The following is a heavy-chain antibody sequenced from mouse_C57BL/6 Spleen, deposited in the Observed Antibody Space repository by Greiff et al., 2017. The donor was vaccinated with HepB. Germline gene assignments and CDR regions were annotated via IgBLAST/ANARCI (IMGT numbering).Heavy chain of an antibody. Sequence: EVQLQQSGPELVKPGASVKISCKASGYTFTDYYMNWVKQSHGKSLEWIGEINPNNGGTSYNQKFKGKATLTVDKSSSTAYMELRSLASEDSAVYYCAYGNHDYWGQGTTLTVSS. V-gene: IGHV1-26*01. CDR3: AYGNHDY. D-gene: IGHD2-1*01. CDR2: INPNNGGT. CDR1: GYTFTDYY. J-gene: IGHJ2*01.